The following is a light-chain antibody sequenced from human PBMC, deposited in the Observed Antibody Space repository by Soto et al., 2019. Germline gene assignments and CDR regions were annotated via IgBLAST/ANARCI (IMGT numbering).Light chain of an antibody. CDR1: QSISDT. Sequence: EIVMTQSPATLSVSPGGRATLSCRASQSISDTLTWYQQKPGQAPRLLIHGASTRATGLSARFSGSGSGTDFTLTISSLQSEDFPVYYCQQYNNWPWTFGQGTKVDIK. CDR2: GAS. J-gene: IGKJ1*01. V-gene: IGKV3-15*01. CDR3: QQYNNWPWT.